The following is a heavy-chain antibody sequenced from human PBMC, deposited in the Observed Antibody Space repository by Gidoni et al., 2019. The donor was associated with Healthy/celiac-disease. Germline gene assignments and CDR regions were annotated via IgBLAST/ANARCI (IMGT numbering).Heavy chain of an antibody. CDR1: GGSFSGYY. Sequence: QVQLQQWGAGLLKPSETLSLTCAVYGGSFSGYYWSWIRQPPGKGLEWIGEINHSGSTNYNPSLKSRVTISVDTSKNQFSLKLSSVTAADTAVYYCATVNLAGDRYGAFDIWGQGTMVTVSS. V-gene: IGHV4-34*01. CDR2: INHSGST. D-gene: IGHD6-19*01. J-gene: IGHJ3*02. CDR3: ATVNLAGDRYGAFDI.